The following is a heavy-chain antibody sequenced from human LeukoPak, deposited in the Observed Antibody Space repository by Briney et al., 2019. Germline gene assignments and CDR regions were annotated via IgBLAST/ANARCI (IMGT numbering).Heavy chain of an antibody. D-gene: IGHD3-10*01. J-gene: IGHJ4*02. CDR2: IYYGGST. CDR1: GGSISSSSYY. CDR3: AREDDYYGSGSYGGY. V-gene: IGHV4-39*07. Sequence: PSETLSLTCTVSGGSISSSSYYWGWIRQPPGKGLEWIGSIYYGGSTYYNPSLKSRVTISVDTSKNQFSLKLSSVTAADTAVYYCAREDDYYGSGSYGGYWGQGTLVTVSS.